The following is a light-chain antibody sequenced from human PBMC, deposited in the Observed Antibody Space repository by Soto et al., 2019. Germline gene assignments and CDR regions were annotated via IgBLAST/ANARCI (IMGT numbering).Light chain of an antibody. V-gene: IGLV1-40*01. Sequence: QSVLTQPPSVSGAPGQRVTISCTGSSSNIGAGYDVNWYQQLPGTAPKLLIYGNSNRPSGVPDRFSGSKSGTSASLAITGLQAEDEADYYCQSYDSSLDVVFGGGTKLTV. CDR3: QSYDSSLDVV. CDR2: GNS. J-gene: IGLJ2*01. CDR1: SSNIGAGYD.